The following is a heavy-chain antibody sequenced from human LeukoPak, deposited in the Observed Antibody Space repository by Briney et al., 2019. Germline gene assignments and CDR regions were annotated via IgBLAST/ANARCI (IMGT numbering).Heavy chain of an antibody. CDR2: IIPIFGTA. CDR3: ARDGGGATSYYFDY. J-gene: IGHJ4*02. CDR1: GGTFSSYA. D-gene: IGHD1-26*01. Sequence: SVKVSCKASGGTFSSYAISWVRQAPGQGLEWMGGIIPIFGTANYAQKFQGRVTITADESTSTAYMELGSLRSEDTAVYYCARDGGGATSYYFDYWGQGTLVTVSS. V-gene: IGHV1-69*13.